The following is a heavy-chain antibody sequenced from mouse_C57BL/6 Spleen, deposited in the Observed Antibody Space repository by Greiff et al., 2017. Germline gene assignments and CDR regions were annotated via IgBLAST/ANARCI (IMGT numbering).Heavy chain of an antibody. D-gene: IGHD1-1*02. J-gene: IGHJ4*01. CDR3: AGSEAMGGMDY. CDR2: IGPGSGST. V-gene: IGHV1-77*01. CDR1: GYTFTDYY. Sequence: QVQLQQSGAELVKPGASVKISCKASGYTFTDYYINWVKQRPGQGLAWIGKIGPGSGSTYYNQKFKGKATLTADNSSSTAYMQLSSLTTEDSAFYYYAGSEAMGGMDYWGQGTSVTVSA.